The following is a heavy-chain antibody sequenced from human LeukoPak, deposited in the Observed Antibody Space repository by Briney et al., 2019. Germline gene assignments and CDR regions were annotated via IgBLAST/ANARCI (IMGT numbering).Heavy chain of an antibody. D-gene: IGHD3-22*01. CDR3: ARSRHSYDSSGFPHY. V-gene: IGHV3-20*04. Sequence: PGGSLRLSCAASGFTFSTSTMNWVRQAPGKGLEWVSGINWNGGSTGYADSVKGRFTISRDNAKNSLYLQMNSLRAEDTALYYCARSRHSYDSSGFPHYWGQGTLVTVSS. CDR1: GFTFSTST. J-gene: IGHJ4*02. CDR2: INWNGGST.